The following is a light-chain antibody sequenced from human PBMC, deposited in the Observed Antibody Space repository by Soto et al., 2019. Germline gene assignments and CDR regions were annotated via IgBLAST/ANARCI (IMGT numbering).Light chain of an antibody. CDR3: QQSYSTPRT. J-gene: IGKJ2*01. CDR1: QSISNY. CDR2: AAS. V-gene: IGKV1-39*01. Sequence: DIQMTQSPSSLSASVGDRVTITCRASQSISNYLNWYQQKPGKAPKLLIYAASSIQGGVPSRFSGSGSGTDFTLAITSLQPEDFATYYGQQSYSTPRTFGQGTKLEI.